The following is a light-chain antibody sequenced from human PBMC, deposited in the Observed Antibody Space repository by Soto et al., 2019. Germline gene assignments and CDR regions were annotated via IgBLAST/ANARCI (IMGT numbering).Light chain of an antibody. CDR3: QQSYSTPLT. J-gene: IGKJ4*01. Sequence: DIQMTQSPSSLSASVGDRVTITCRASQSISSYLNWYQQKPGKAPKLLIYAASSLQSGVPSRFSGSGSGTDFTLTISSLQPEAFATYYCQQSYSTPLTFGGGPKVEIK. CDR2: AAS. V-gene: IGKV1-39*01. CDR1: QSISSY.